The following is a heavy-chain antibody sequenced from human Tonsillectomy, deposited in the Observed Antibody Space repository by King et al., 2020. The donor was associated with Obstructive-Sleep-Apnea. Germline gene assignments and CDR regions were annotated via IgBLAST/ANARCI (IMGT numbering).Heavy chain of an antibody. Sequence: VQLVESGGGLIQPGGSLRLSCAASGFIDSGYWLHWVRQAPGKGLVWVSRINSDGRSTTYPDSVKGRFTISRDNANNTLYLQMNSLRAEDTAVYFCARGGCQYYFYYGLDVGGQGTTVTVSS. V-gene: IGHV3-74*01. J-gene: IGHJ6*02. CDR1: GFIDSGYW. D-gene: IGHD3-16*01. CDR3: ARGGCQYYFYYGLDV. CDR2: INSDGRST.